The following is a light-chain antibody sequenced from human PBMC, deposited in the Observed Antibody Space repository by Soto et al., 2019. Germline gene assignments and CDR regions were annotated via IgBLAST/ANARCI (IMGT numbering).Light chain of an antibody. V-gene: IGKV1-5*03. CDR2: KAS. CDR3: QHYNSYSEA. J-gene: IGKJ1*01. Sequence: DLQMTQSPSTLSGSVGDRVTITCRASQTISSWLAWYQQKPGKAPKLLIYKASTLKSGVPSRFSGSGSGTEFTLTISILQPDDFATYYCQHYNSYSEAFGQGTKVDIK. CDR1: QTISSW.